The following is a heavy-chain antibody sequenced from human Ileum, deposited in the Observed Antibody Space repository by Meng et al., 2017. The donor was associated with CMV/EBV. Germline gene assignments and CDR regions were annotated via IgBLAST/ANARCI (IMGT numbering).Heavy chain of an antibody. CDR2: MYLSGIA. Sequence: QWPESGPGLVTAAETLSATRPASGAPLSSRSHSWAWFRQPPGKRLEWIGRMYLSGIADYNPSLKSRVTISLHATQKQFSLRLTSVTAADSAVYFCARDLTNKWFYYWGQGTLVTVSS. CDR3: ARDLTNKWFYY. D-gene: IGHD1-26*01. V-gene: IGHV4-39*07. CDR1: GAPLSSRSHS. J-gene: IGHJ4*02.